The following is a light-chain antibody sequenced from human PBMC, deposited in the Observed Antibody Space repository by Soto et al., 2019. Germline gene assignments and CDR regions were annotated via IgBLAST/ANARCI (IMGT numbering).Light chain of an antibody. CDR2: AAS. Sequence: IQLTQSPSSLSASVVDGVTITCQASQSISIYLNWYQQKPGKAPKLLIYAASTLQSGVPSRFSGSGSGTDFTLTISCLQSEDFATYYCQQYYSYPPLTFGGGTKVDI. CDR3: QQYYSYPPLT. J-gene: IGKJ4*01. V-gene: IGKV1-39*01. CDR1: QSISIY.